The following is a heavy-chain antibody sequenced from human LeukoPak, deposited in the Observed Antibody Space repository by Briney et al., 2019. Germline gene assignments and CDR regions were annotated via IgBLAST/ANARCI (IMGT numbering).Heavy chain of an antibody. CDR1: GFSLDNYG. V-gene: IGHV3-30*12. Sequence: GGSLRLSCAASGFSLDNYGIHWVRQAPGQGLEWVAFISYDGSNKYYADSVEGRFTISRDNAKNSLYLQMNSLRAEDTAVYYCARDGYNPDYWGQGTLVTVSS. J-gene: IGHJ4*02. D-gene: IGHD5-24*01. CDR2: ISYDGSNK. CDR3: ARDGYNPDY.